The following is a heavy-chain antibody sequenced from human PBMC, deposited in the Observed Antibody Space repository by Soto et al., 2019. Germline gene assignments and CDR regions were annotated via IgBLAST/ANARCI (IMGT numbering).Heavy chain of an antibody. CDR2: FDPEDGET. CDR1: RYTLTELS. Sequence: ASVKVSCKVSRYTLTELSMHWVRQAPGKGLEWMGGFDPEDGETIYAQKFQGRVTMTEDTSTDTAYMELSSLRSEDTAVYYCATRRDIVVVPAATPYYYGMDVWGQGTTVTVSS. CDR3: ATRRDIVVVPAATPYYYGMDV. V-gene: IGHV1-24*01. J-gene: IGHJ6*02. D-gene: IGHD2-2*01.